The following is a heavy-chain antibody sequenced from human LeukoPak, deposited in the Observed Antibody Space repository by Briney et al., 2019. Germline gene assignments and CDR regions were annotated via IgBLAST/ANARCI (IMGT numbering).Heavy chain of an antibody. CDR2: IYSGGST. V-gene: IGHV3-66*01. Sequence: GGSLRLSCAASGFTVSSNYMSWVRQAPGKGLEWVSVIYSGGSTYYADSVKGRFTISRDNSKNTLYLQMNSLRAEDTAVYYCARDGGLHRPGDAFDIWGQGTMVTVSS. D-gene: IGHD5-24*01. CDR1: GFTVSSNY. CDR3: ARDGGLHRPGDAFDI. J-gene: IGHJ3*02.